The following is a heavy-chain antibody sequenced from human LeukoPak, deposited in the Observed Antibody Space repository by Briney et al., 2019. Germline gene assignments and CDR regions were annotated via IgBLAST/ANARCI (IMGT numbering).Heavy chain of an antibody. Sequence: GGSLRLSCAASGFTFSSYGMSWVRQGPGKGLEWVSGISGSGGSTYYADSVKGRFTISRDNSKNTLYLQVNSLRAEDTAVYYCAKRGSGYNQFDYWGQGTLVTVSS. D-gene: IGHD3-3*01. J-gene: IGHJ4*02. CDR3: AKRGSGYNQFDY. CDR1: GFTFSSYG. V-gene: IGHV3-23*01. CDR2: ISGSGGST.